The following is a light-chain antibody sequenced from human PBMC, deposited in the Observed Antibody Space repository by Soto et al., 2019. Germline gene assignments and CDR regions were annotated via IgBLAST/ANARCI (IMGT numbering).Light chain of an antibody. V-gene: IGLV1-51*01. CDR1: NSYIGNNY. J-gene: IGLJ1*01. Sequence: QSVLTQPPSVSATPGQTVTISCSGSNSYIGNNYVSWYQQLPGTAPKLLIYDNNKRPSEIPDRFSGPKSGTSATLGITGLQTGDEADYYCGTWDSSLSAGVFGTGTKVTVL. CDR2: DNN. CDR3: GTWDSSLSAGV.